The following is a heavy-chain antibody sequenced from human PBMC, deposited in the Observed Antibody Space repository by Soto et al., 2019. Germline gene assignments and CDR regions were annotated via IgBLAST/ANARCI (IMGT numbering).Heavy chain of an antibody. CDR2: IKQDGSEQ. Sequence: EVQLVESGGGLVQPGGSLRLSCAASGFTFSGYWMSWVRQAPGKGLEWVANIKQDGSEQFYVDSVKGRFTISRHNAKTSLYLQMNSLRAEDTAVYYCAREAVWGQGTTVTVSS. CDR3: AREAV. CDR1: GFTFSGYW. J-gene: IGHJ6*02. V-gene: IGHV3-7*05.